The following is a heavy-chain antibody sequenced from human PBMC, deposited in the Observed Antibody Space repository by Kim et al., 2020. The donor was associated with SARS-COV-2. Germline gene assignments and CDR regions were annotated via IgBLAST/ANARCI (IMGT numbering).Heavy chain of an antibody. CDR3: ARGLFRGYDYFDY. J-gene: IGHJ4*02. CDR2: INHSGST. CDR1: GGSFSGYY. V-gene: IGHV4-34*01. D-gene: IGHD5-12*01. Sequence: SETLSLTCAVYGGSFSGYYWSWIRQPPGKGLEWIGEINHSGSTNYNPSLKSRVTISVDTSKNQFSLKLSSVTAADTAVYYCARGLFRGYDYFDYWGQGTLVTVSS.